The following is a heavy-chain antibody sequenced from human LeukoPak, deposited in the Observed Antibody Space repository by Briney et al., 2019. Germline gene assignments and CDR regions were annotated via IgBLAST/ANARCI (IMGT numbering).Heavy chain of an antibody. Sequence: GGSLRLSCVVSGFTVSSNYMSWVRQAPGKGLEWVSSISSSSSYIYYADSVKGRFTISRDNAKNSLYLQMNSLRAEDTAVYYCARDLSSSGLFDYWGQGTLVTVSS. D-gene: IGHD6-19*01. V-gene: IGHV3-21*01. CDR2: ISSSSSYI. CDR3: ARDLSSSGLFDY. J-gene: IGHJ4*02. CDR1: GFTVSSNY.